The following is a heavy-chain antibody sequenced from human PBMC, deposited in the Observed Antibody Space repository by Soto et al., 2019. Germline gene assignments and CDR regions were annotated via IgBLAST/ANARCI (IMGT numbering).Heavy chain of an antibody. V-gene: IGHV4-61*01. CDR2: VHSSGIT. CDR3: ARGLTMGQLPSHFDH. Sequence: SETLSLTCTVSGGSVSNDNFYWSWIRQPPGKGLEWIGYVHSSGITNYNPSLKRRVTISVDTSRNQFSLRLSSVTAADTAVYYCARGLTMGQLPSHFDHWGPGTMITVYS. CDR1: GGSVSNDNFY. J-gene: IGHJ5*02. D-gene: IGHD3-16*01.